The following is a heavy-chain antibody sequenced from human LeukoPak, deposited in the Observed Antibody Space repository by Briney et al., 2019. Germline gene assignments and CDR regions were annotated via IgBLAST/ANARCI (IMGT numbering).Heavy chain of an antibody. D-gene: IGHD3-10*01. J-gene: IGHJ4*02. CDR2: ISDSGAT. Sequence: SETLSLTCTVSGGSLSNHYWSWVRLPPGKALEWIGYISDSGATLSNPSLESWVTISVDRSNNQFSLKLSSVTAADTAIYYCARDTYYTSGTYYIDYFDSWGQGTLVTVSS. CDR3: ARDTYYTSGTYYIDYFDS. V-gene: IGHV4-59*11. CDR1: GGSLSNHY.